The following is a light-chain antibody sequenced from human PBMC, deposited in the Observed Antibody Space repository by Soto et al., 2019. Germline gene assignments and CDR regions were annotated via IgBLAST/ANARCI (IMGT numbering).Light chain of an antibody. CDR3: QQLNSYPLT. Sequence: DIQMTQSPSTLSASVGDRVTITCRGSQSMSIWLAWYQQKPGKAPKLLIYKASTLESGVPARFSGSESGAVFTLRISSLQPEDFATYYCQQLNSYPLTFGGGTKVHIK. CDR2: KAS. CDR1: QSMSIW. V-gene: IGKV1-5*03. J-gene: IGKJ4*01.